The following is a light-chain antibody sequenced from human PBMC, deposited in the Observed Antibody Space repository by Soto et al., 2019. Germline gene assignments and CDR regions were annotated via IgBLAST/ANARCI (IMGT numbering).Light chain of an antibody. CDR2: GAS. J-gene: IGKJ2*01. Sequence: EIVMTQSPATLSVSPGERVSLSCRASQSVSTNVAWYQQKPGQAPRLLIFGASNRASDVPARFRGSGSGTEFTLTISSLKSEDFAIYYCPQNKNCPLGGYFFGRGSKLDIK. CDR3: PQNKNCPLGGYF. CDR1: QSVSTN. V-gene: IGKV3-15*01.